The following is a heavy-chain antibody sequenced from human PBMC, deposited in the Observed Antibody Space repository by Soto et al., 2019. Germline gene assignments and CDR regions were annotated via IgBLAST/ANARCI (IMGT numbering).Heavy chain of an antibody. CDR3: AREGSYSAYNFAHGIQLWSFDF. CDR2: IFSSGST. Sequence: PSETLSLTCTVSGGSINTFYWSWVRQPAGKGLECIGRIFSSGSTSFNPSLESRVAMSVDTSKNHFSLNLSSVTAADMAVYYCAREGSYSAYNFAHGIQLWSFDFWGQGALVTVSS. D-gene: IGHD5-12*01. V-gene: IGHV4-4*07. CDR1: GGSINTFY. J-gene: IGHJ4*02.